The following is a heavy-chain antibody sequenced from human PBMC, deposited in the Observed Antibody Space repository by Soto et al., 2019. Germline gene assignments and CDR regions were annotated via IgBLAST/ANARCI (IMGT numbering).Heavy chain of an antibody. CDR3: AKDLFNWNDIPL. D-gene: IGHD1-20*01. CDR1: GFTFSSYG. CDR2: ISYDGSNK. V-gene: IGHV3-30*18. Sequence: ESGGGVVQPGRSLRLSCAASGFTFSSYGMHWVRQAPGKGLEWVAVISYDGSNKYFADSVKGRFTISRDNSKNTLYLQMNSLRAEDTAVYYCAKDLFNWNDIPLWGQGTLVTVSS. J-gene: IGHJ4*02.